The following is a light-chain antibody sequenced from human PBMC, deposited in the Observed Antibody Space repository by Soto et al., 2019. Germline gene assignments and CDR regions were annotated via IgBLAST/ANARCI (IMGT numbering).Light chain of an antibody. J-gene: IGLJ1*01. V-gene: IGLV2-14*01. CDR3: NSFTSSSTYV. Sequence: QSALTQPTSVSGSPGQSITISCTGNHNDIGTYDYVSWYQQHPGRAPKLIIYEVSNRPSGVSNRFSGSKSGNTASLTISGLQAEDETDYYCNSFTSSSTYVFGTGTKVTVL. CDR2: EVS. CDR1: HNDIGTYDY.